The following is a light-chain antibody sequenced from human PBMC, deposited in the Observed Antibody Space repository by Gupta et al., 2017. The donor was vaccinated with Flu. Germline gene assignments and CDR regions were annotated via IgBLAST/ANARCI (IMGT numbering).Light chain of an antibody. V-gene: IGKV1-9*01. CDR3: QHLSTYPLT. CDR2: AAS. CDR1: QCINNL. J-gene: IGKJ3*01. Sequence: DIPSTHPPSFLSACVGDRATVTCRASQCINNLLAWYQQKPGKAPTLLIYAASTLQSGVPSRFSGGGSGTDFTLTISSLQPEDSAIYYCQHLSTYPLTFGHGTKVDVK.